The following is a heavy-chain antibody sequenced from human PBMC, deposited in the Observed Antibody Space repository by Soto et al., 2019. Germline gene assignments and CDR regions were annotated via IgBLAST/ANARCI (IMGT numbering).Heavy chain of an antibody. CDR1: GGTFSSYT. CDR2: IIPILGIA. D-gene: IGHD4-17*01. J-gene: IGHJ4*02. Sequence: QVQLVQSGAEVKKPGSSVKVSCKASGGTFSSYTISWVRQAPGQGLEWMGRIIPILGIANYAQKFQGRVTITADKSTSTAYMELSSLRSEDTAVYYCARGLNPYYGGSHDYWGQGTLVTVSS. CDR3: ARGLNPYYGGSHDY. V-gene: IGHV1-69*02.